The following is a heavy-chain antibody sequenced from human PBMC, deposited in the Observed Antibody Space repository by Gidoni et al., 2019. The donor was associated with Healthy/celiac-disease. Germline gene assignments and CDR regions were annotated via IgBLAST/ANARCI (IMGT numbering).Heavy chain of an antibody. V-gene: IGHV3-15*01. D-gene: IGHD5-12*01. CDR1: RFTFSNAW. Sequence: EVQLVESGGGLVKPGGSLRLSCAASRFTFSNAWMSWVRQAPGKGLEWVGRIKSKTDGGTTDYAAPVKGRFTISRDDSKNTLYLQMNSLKTEDTAVYYCTTSAKWPITTDDAFDIWGQGTMVTVSS. CDR3: TTSAKWPITTDDAFDI. J-gene: IGHJ3*02. CDR2: IKSKTDGGTT.